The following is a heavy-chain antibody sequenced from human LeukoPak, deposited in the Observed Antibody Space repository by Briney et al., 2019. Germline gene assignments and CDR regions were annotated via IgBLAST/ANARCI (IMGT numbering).Heavy chain of an antibody. D-gene: IGHD3-9*01. V-gene: IGHV1-2*06. CDR2: INPNSGGT. Sequence: GASVKVSCKASGYTFTGYYMHWVRQAPGQGLEWMGRINPNSGGTNYAQKFQGRVTMTRDTSISTAYMELGRLRSDDTAVYYCAGSRADDILTGYFLVYWGQGTLVTVSS. CDR1: GYTFTGYY. J-gene: IGHJ4*02. CDR3: AGSRADDILTGYFLVY.